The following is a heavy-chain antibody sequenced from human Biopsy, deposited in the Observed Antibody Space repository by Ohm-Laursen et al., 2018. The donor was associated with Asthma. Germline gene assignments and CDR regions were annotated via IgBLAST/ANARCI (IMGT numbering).Heavy chain of an antibody. V-gene: IGHV3-30-3*01. CDR3: LIDTLGYYFDI. CDR1: GRHFGSYN. J-gene: IGHJ4*02. D-gene: IGHD6-13*01. Sequence: SLRLSCTASGRHFGSYNMHWARQAPGKGLEWVAVITFDGSTQHYGDSVKGRFTISRDNSKNMLFLQMNSLRAEDTAVYYCLIDTLGYYFDIWGQGTKVTVSS. CDR2: ITFDGSTQ.